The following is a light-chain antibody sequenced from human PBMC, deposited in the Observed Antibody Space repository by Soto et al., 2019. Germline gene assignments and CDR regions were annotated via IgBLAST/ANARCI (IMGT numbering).Light chain of an antibody. Sequence: QSALTQPASVSGSPGQSITLSCTGTSSDVGGYGFVSWYQQHPGKAPKLLIYEVGNRPSGVSNRFSGSKSGNTASLTISGLQAEDEAEYYCSSYTTTSALGLFGGGTKLTVL. J-gene: IGLJ3*02. CDR3: SSYTTTSALGL. CDR1: SSDVGGYGF. CDR2: EVG. V-gene: IGLV2-14*01.